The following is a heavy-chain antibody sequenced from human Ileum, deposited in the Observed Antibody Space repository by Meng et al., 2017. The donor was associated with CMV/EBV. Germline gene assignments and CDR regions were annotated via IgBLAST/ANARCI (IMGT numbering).Heavy chain of an antibody. V-gene: IGHV3-30*02. CDR3: TSSGWYPPFDY. D-gene: IGHD6-19*01. J-gene: IGHJ4*02. CDR1: GFTFRSYG. Sequence: QGERVGAGGGVVQPGGSLILSCAASGFTFRSYGMHWVRQAPGKGLEWVASIRYDGSNKYYADSMKGRFTISRDNSKNTLYLQMNSLRAEDTAVYYCTSSGWYPPFDYWGQGTLVTVSS. CDR2: IRYDGSNK.